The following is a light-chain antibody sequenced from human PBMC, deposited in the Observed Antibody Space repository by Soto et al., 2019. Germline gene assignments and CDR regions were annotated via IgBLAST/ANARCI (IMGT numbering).Light chain of an antibody. CDR3: QVWDSSSAVV. CDR2: RDS. J-gene: IGLJ2*01. CDR1: DIRTKN. V-gene: IGLV3-9*01. Sequence: SYELTQPPSVSVALGQTARITCGGNDIRTKNVHWYQQKPGQAPVLVIHRDSNRPSGIPERISGSNSGNTATLTISRAQVGDEADYYCQVWDSSSAVVVGAGTKLTVL.